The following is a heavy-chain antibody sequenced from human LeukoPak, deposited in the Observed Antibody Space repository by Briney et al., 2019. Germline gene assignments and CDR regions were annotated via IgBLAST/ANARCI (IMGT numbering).Heavy chain of an antibody. J-gene: IGHJ5*02. CDR3: ARARGSSWYNWFDP. D-gene: IGHD6-13*01. Sequence: PSETLSLTCTVSGGSISSYYWSWIRQPPGKGLEWIGYIYYSGSTNYNPSLKSRVTISVDTSKNQFSLKLGSVTAADTAVYYCARARGSSWYNWFDPWGQGTLVTVSS. V-gene: IGHV4-59*01. CDR1: GGSISSYY. CDR2: IYYSGST.